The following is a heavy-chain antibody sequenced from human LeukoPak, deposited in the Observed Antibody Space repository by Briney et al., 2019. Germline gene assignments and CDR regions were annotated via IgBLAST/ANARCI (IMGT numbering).Heavy chain of an antibody. V-gene: IGHV3-11*01. CDR3: ARVGRTMTAAGFGAFDI. CDR1: GFTFSDYY. CDR2: ISYSGNTI. J-gene: IGHJ3*02. D-gene: IGHD6-13*01. Sequence: PGGSLRLSCAASGFTFSDYYMSWIRQAPGKGLGWVSYISYSGNTIYYADSVKGRFTISRDNAKNSLYLQMNSLRAEDTALYYCARVGRTMTAAGFGAFDIWGQGTMVTVSS.